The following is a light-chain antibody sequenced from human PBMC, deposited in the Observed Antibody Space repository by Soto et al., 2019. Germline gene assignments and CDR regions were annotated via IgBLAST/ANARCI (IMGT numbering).Light chain of an antibody. Sequence: DIVVTQSPLSLPVTPGEPASISCRSSQSLLHSNGYNYLDWYLQKPGQSPQLLIYLGSNRASGVPGRFSGSGSGTDFTLKISRVEAEDVGFYYCMQALQAPLTFGQGTKVEIE. CDR2: LGS. V-gene: IGKV2-28*01. CDR1: QSLLHSNGYNY. CDR3: MQALQAPLT. J-gene: IGKJ1*01.